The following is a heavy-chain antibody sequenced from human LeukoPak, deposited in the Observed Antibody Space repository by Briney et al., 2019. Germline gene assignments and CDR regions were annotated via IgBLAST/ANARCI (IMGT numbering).Heavy chain of an antibody. Sequence: GGSLRLSCAASGFTFGSYWMSWVRQAPGKGLEWVANIKQDGSEKYYVDSVKGRFTISRVNAENSLSLQMNSLRAEDTAVYYCASAGGDSRSPLPFYYWGQGTLVTVSS. CDR3: ASAGGDSRSPLPFYY. CDR1: GFTFGSYW. D-gene: IGHD6-6*01. V-gene: IGHV3-7*03. J-gene: IGHJ4*02. CDR2: IKQDGSEK.